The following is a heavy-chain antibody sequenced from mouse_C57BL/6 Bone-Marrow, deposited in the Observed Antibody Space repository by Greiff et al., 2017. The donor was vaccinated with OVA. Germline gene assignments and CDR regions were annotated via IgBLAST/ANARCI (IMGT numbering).Heavy chain of an antibody. D-gene: IGHD2-1*01. CDR3: TTCIYYGNFGRFAY. J-gene: IGHJ3*01. CDR2: IDPENGDT. Sequence: EVQLQQSGAELVRPGASVKLSCTASGFNIKDDYMHWVKQRPEQGLEWIGWIDPENGDTEYASKFQGKATITADTSSNTAYLQLSSLTSEDTAVYYYTTCIYYGNFGRFAYWGQGTLVTVSA. CDR1: GFNIKDDY. V-gene: IGHV14-4*01.